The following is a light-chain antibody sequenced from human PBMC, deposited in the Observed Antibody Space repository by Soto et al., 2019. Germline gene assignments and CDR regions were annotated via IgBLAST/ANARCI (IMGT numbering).Light chain of an antibody. CDR2: GAS. J-gene: IGKJ5*01. Sequence: DIQMTQAPSSLSASVGDRVTITCRASQTISTYLNWYQQKPGKAPKLLIYGASSLQSGVPSRFSGIGSGTEFTLTISSLQPEDFATYFCQQTYDATPTTFGQGTRLEIK. CDR3: QQTYDATPTT. V-gene: IGKV1-39*01. CDR1: QTISTY.